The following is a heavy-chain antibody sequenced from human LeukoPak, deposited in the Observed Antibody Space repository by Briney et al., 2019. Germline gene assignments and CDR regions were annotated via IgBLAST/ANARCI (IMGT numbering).Heavy chain of an antibody. CDR1: GYTFTGYY. CDR3: ARSPMLELHWFDP. D-gene: IGHD1-7*01. Sequence: VASVKVSCKASGYTFTGYYMHWVRQAPGQGLEWMGWINPNSGGTNYAQKFQGRVTITRDTSASTAYMELSSLRSEDMAVYYCARSPMLELHWFDPWGQGTLVTVSS. CDR2: INPNSGGT. J-gene: IGHJ5*02. V-gene: IGHV1-2*02.